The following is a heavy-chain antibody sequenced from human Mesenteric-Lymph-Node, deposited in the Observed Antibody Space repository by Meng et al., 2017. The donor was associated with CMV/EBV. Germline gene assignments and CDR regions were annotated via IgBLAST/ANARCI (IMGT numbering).Heavy chain of an antibody. CDR3: ARGDVGSSSSFFDY. Sequence: ASVNVSCKASGYTFPSYDINWVRQATGQGLEWMGWMNPNSGNTGYAQKFQGRVTITRNTSISTAYMELSSLRSEDTAVYYCARGDVGSSSSFFDYWGQGTLVTVSS. V-gene: IGHV1-8*03. D-gene: IGHD6-6*01. J-gene: IGHJ4*02. CDR2: MNPNSGNT. CDR1: GYTFPSYD.